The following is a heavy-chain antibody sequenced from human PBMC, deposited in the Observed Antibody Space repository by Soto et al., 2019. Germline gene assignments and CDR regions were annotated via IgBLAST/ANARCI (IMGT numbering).Heavy chain of an antibody. CDR3: ARVERGTATTVVDAFDI. J-gene: IGHJ3*02. Sequence: QVQLQQWGAGLLKPSETLSLTCAVYGGFVTSGSYYWSWIRQPPGKGLEWIGEMSHSGGTHFNPSLKRRVTLSVDTSKNQFTLKMSSVTAAATALYYCARVERGTATTVVDAFDIWGPGTRVTVSS. V-gene: IGHV4-34*01. CDR2: MSHSGGT. D-gene: IGHD1-1*01. CDR1: GGFVTSGSYY.